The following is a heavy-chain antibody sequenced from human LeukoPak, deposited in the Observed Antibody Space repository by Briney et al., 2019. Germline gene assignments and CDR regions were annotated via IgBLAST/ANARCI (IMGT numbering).Heavy chain of an antibody. CDR1: GFTFSSYS. D-gene: IGHD3-10*01. J-gene: IGHJ4*02. CDR3: ARDLTGFYYGSGSYYRFDY. Sequence: GGSLRLSCAASGFTFSSYSMNWVRQAPGKGLEWVSSISSSSSYIYYADSVKGRFTISRDNAKNSLYLQMNSLRAEDTAVYYCARDLTGFYYGSGSYYRFDYWGQGILVTVSS. CDR2: ISSSSSYI. V-gene: IGHV3-21*01.